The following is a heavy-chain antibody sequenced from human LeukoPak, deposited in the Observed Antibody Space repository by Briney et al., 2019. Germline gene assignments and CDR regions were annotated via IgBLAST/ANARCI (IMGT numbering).Heavy chain of an antibody. V-gene: IGHV3-23*01. CDR1: EFTFSSYA. J-gene: IGHJ4*02. CDR2: ISGSGGST. Sequence: GGSLRLSCAASEFTFSSYAMSWVRKAPGKGLEWVSVISGSGGSTYYADSVKGWFTISRDNSKNTLYLQMNSLRAEDTAVYYCATGLYSGSYSGFDYWGQGTLVTVSS. D-gene: IGHD1-26*01. CDR3: ATGLYSGSYSGFDY.